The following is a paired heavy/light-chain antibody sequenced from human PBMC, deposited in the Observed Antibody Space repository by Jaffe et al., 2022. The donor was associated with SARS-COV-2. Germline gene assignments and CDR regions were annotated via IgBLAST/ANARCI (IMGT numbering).Light chain of an antibody. CDR1: QSIGSW. CDR3: QHYNSYPYT. V-gene: IGKV1-5*03. CDR2: KAS. J-gene: IGKJ2*01. Sequence: DIQMTQSPSTLSASVGDRVTITCRASQSIGSWLAWYQQKPGKAPNLLIYKASSLESGVPSRFSGSGSGTEFTLSISSLQPDDFATYYCQHYNSYPYTFGQGTKLEIK.
Heavy chain of an antibody. V-gene: IGHV4-39*01. Sequence: QLQLQESGPGLVKPSETLSLTCTVSGGSISSSTYYWGWIRQPPGKGLEWIGTIFYTGSTYYNPSLKSRVTISVDTSKNQFSLKLASVTAADTAVYYCARHAGGWYLFQHWGQGTLVTVSS. CDR1: GGSISSSTYY. D-gene: IGHD6-19*01. CDR3: ARHAGGWYLFQH. CDR2: IFYTGST. J-gene: IGHJ1*01.